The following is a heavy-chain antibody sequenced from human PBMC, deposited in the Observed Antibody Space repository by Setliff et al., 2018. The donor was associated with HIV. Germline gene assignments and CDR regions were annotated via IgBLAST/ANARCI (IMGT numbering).Heavy chain of an antibody. Sequence: PSETLSLTCSVSGGSMSPYYWSWIRQPAGKGLGWIGRLYPSGSTIYNPSLRSRVTLSVDTSKNQFSLKLSSVTAADTAVYYCARVFPPIRGAPFGVPPGVFDIWGQGSMVTVSS. J-gene: IGHJ3*02. CDR1: GGSMSPYY. D-gene: IGHD2-8*01. CDR2: LYPSGST. CDR3: ARVFPPIRGAPFGVPPGVFDI. V-gene: IGHV4-4*07.